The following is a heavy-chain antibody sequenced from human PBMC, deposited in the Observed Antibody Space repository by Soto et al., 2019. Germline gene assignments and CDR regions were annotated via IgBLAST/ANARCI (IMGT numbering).Heavy chain of an antibody. V-gene: IGHV4-59*01. D-gene: IGHD3-22*01. CDR2: FCYTGST. J-gene: IGHJ5*02. Sequence: SETLSLTCTGSGGSISGRCWSWVRQSPGKGLEWIGYFCYTGSTNYNPSLKSRVTISVDRSKTQCSLKLTSVTAADTAVYYCAKSHYDSSGYYIIDHWGQGTLVTVSS. CDR1: GGSISGRC. CDR3: AKSHYDSSGYYIIDH.